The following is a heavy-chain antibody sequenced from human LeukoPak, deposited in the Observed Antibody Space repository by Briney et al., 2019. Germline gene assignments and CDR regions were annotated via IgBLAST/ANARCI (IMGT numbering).Heavy chain of an antibody. J-gene: IGHJ4*02. Sequence: SETLSLTCAVSGYSISSGYYWGWIRQPPGKGLEWIGSIYHSGSSYYNPSLKSRITTSVDTSKNQFSLKLSSVTAADTAVYYCARDDGFWGHYFDYWGQGTLVTVSS. CDR1: GYSISSGYY. V-gene: IGHV4-38-2*02. D-gene: IGHD3-3*01. CDR2: IYHSGSS. CDR3: ARDDGFWGHYFDY.